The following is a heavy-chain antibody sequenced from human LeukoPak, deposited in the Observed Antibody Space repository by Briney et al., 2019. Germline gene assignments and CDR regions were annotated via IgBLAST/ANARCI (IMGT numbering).Heavy chain of an antibody. V-gene: IGHV4-59*01. D-gene: IGHD3-3*01. CDR2: IYYSGST. J-gene: IGHJ6*02. CDR1: GGSISSYY. Sequence: PSETLSLTCTVSGGSISSYYWSWIRQPPGKGLEWIGCIYYSGSTNYNPSLKSRVTISIDTSKNQFSLKLSSVTAADTAVYYCARDHNDFGYGMDVWGQGTTVTVSS. CDR3: ARDHNDFGYGMDV.